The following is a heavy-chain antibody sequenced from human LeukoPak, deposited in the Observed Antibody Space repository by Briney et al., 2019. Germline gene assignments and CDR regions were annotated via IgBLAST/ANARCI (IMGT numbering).Heavy chain of an antibody. V-gene: IGHV4-31*03. CDR3: ARDRVATTHYYYYGMDV. CDR1: GGSISSGGYY. D-gene: IGHD5-24*01. J-gene: IGHJ6*02. CDR2: IYCSGSA. Sequence: TSETLSLTCTVSGGSISSGGYYWSWIRQHPGKGLEWIGYIYCSGSAYYNPSLKSRVTMSVDTSKNQFSLKLSSVTAADTAVYYCARDRVATTHYYYYGMDVWGQGTTVTVSS.